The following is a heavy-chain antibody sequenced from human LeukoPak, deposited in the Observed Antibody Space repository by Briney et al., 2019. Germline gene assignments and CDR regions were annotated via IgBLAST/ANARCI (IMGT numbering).Heavy chain of an antibody. D-gene: IGHD3-3*01. V-gene: IGHV4-34*01. Sequence: SETLSLTCAVYGGSFSGYYWSWIRQPPGKGLEWIGEINHSGSTNYNPSLKSRVTISVDTSKNQFSLKLSSVTAADTAVYYCARRFSRSGYYRPFDYWGQGTLVTVSS. CDR3: ARRFSRSGYYRPFDY. CDR2: INHSGST. CDR1: GGSFSGYY. J-gene: IGHJ4*02.